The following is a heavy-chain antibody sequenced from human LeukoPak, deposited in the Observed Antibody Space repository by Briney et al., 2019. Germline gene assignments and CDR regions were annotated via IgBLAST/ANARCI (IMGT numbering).Heavy chain of an antibody. V-gene: IGHV4-59*01. CDR1: GGSISSYY. CDR3: ARYGITIFGALSEAFDL. J-gene: IGHJ3*01. D-gene: IGHD3-3*01. Sequence: SETLSLTCTVSGGSISSYYWSWIRQPPGKGLEWIGYIYYSGSTNYNPSLKSRVTISVDTSKNQFSLKLSSVTAADTAVYYCARYGITIFGALSEAFDLWGQGTMVTVSS. CDR2: IYYSGST.